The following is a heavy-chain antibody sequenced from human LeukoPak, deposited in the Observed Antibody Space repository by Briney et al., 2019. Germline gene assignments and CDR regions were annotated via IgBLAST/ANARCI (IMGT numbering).Heavy chain of an antibody. Sequence: SETLSLTCTVSGYSISSGYYWGWIRQPPGKGLEWIGSIYHSGSTYYNPSLKSRVTISVDTSKNQFSLKLSSVTAADTAIYYCAKGAGGFSYSNWFDPWGQGTLVTVSS. D-gene: IGHD5-18*01. CDR1: GYSISSGYY. J-gene: IGHJ5*02. V-gene: IGHV4-38-2*02. CDR2: IYHSGST. CDR3: AKGAGGFSYSNWFDP.